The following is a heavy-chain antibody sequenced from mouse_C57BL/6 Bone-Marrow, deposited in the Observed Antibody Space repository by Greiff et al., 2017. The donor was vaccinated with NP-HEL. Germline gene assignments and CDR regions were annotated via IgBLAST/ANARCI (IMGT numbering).Heavy chain of an antibody. V-gene: IGHV1-53*01. CDR1: GYTFTSYW. D-gene: IGHD1-1*01. CDR2: INPSNGGT. Sequence: QVQLQQPGTELVKPGASVKLSCKASGYTFTSYWMHWVKPRPGQGLDWIGNINPSNGGTNYNEKFQSKATLTVDQSSSTAYMQLSSLTSEDSAVYYCARYPHGTTGIDYAMDYWGQGTSVTVSS. J-gene: IGHJ4*01. CDR3: ARYPHGTTGIDYAMDY.